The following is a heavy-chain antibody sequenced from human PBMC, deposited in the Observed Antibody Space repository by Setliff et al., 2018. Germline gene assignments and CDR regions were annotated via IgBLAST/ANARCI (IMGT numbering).Heavy chain of an antibody. CDR3: AKDSLEVVIALHGMDV. V-gene: IGHV3-30*02. CDR1: EFTFNKYW. J-gene: IGHJ6*02. Sequence: GEFLKISCAASEFTFNKYWMTWVRQAPGKGLEWVAFVRYDGYNKYYADFVKGRFTISRDNAKNTLYLQMNSLTTEDTAVYYCAKDSLEVVIALHGMDVWGQGTTVTVSS. D-gene: IGHD2-21*01. CDR2: VRYDGYNK.